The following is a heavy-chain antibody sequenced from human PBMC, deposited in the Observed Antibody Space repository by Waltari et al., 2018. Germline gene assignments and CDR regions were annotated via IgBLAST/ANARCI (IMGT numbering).Heavy chain of an antibody. J-gene: IGHJ4*02. CDR3: ARKLDGGYGY. CDR2: IYYSGST. V-gene: IGHV4-39*07. CDR1: GGSISSSRYY. Sequence: QLQLQESGPGLVKPSETLSLTCTVSGGSISSSRYYWGWIRQPPGKGLEWIGSIYYSGSTYYNPSLKSRVTISVDTSKNQFSLKLSSVTAADTAVYYCARKLDGGYGYWGQGTLVTVSS. D-gene: IGHD3-16*01.